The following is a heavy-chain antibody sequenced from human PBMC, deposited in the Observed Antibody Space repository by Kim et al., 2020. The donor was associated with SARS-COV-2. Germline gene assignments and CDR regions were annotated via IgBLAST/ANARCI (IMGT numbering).Heavy chain of an antibody. D-gene: IGHD1-1*01. V-gene: IGHV4-34*01. CDR3: ARGGRYNWNDRGRNWFDP. Sequence: KRRVTISVDTSKNQFSLKLSSVTAADTAVYYCARGGRYNWNDRGRNWFDPWGQGTLVTVSS. J-gene: IGHJ5*02.